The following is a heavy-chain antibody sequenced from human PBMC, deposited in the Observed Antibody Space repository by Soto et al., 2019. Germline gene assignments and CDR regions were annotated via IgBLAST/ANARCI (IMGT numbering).Heavy chain of an antibody. CDR2: ISSTSSYT. D-gene: IGHD1-1*01. Sequence: PGGSLRLSCAASGFTFSSFYMTWIRQAPGKGLECVSYISSTSSYTNYADSVKGRFTISRDNAKKSLYLQMNSLRAEDTAVYYCAIGYNPCYIDYWGRGTLVTVSS. J-gene: IGHJ4*02. CDR1: GFTFSSFY. V-gene: IGHV3-11*06. CDR3: AIGYNPCYIDY.